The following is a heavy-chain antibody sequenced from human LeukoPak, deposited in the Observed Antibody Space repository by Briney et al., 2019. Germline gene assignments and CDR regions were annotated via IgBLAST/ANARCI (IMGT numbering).Heavy chain of an antibody. CDR1: GFTFSSYA. J-gene: IGHJ4*02. V-gene: IGHV3-23*01. CDR2: ISGSGGST. CDR3: AKDGGDGDYDY. Sequence: GGSLRLSCAASGFTFSSYAMTWVRQAPGKGLEWVSGISGSGGSTYYADSVKGRFTISRDNSKNTLYLQMNSLRAEDTAVYYCAKDGGDGDYDYWGQGTLVTVSS. D-gene: IGHD4-17*01.